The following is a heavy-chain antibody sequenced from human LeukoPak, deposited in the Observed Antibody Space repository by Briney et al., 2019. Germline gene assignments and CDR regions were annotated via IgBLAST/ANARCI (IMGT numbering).Heavy chain of an antibody. CDR1: GGPVSSSSYY. V-gene: IGHV4-39*01. CDR2: IYCAGDT. CDR3: ATWDSGRYSQIDN. J-gene: IGHJ4*02. D-gene: IGHD1-26*01. Sequence: PSGTLSLTCTVSGGPVSSSSYYWGWVRQSPEKGLECIGTIYCAGDTYYNPSLESRLTISVDTSKNQFSLKLRSVTAADTAVYYCATWDSGRYSQIDNWGQGTLVTVSS.